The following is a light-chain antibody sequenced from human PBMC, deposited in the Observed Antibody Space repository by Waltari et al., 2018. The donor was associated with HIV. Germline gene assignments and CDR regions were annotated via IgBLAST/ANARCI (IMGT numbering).Light chain of an antibody. CDR2: RND. Sequence: QSVLSQPPSAPGTPGQRVTISCSGGLSNIGSKYVSLYQQFSGMAPKLVIFRNDQRPPEVHDRFTGSKSGTSASLIITGLQSEDESDYYCAVWDDKLGAWLFGGGTRVTV. V-gene: IGLV1-47*01. J-gene: IGLJ3*02. CDR3: AVWDDKLGAWL. CDR1: LSNIGSKY.